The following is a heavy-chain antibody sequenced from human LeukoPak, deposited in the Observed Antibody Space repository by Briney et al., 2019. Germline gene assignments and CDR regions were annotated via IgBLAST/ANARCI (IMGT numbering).Heavy chain of an antibody. CDR3: ARGVAAAGPDY. Sequence: GGSLRLSCAASGFTFSSYSMNWVRQAPGKGLEWVSAISGDSRYIYYADSVRGRFTISRDNAENSLYLQMNSLRVEDTAVYYCARGVAAAGPDYWGQGTLVTVSS. J-gene: IGHJ4*02. V-gene: IGHV3-21*01. CDR1: GFTFSSYS. CDR2: ISGDSRYI. D-gene: IGHD6-13*01.